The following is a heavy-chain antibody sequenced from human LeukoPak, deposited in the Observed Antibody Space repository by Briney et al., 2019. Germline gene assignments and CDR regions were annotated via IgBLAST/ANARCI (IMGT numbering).Heavy chain of an antibody. CDR1: GFTFTNYA. D-gene: IGHD3-10*01. CDR2: ISEGVGNT. J-gene: IGHJ4*02. Sequence: QAGGSLRLSCAASGFTFTNYAMTWVRQAPGKGLEWVSGISEGVGNTYYADSVKGRFTISRDSSKNTLYLQMNSLRAEDTAVYYCAKTSYYDSGKGRSFDYWGQGTLVTVSS. CDR3: AKTSYYDSGKGRSFDY. V-gene: IGHV3-23*01.